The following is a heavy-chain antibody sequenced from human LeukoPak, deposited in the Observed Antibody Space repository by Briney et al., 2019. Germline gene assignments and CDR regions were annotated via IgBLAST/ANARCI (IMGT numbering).Heavy chain of an antibody. D-gene: IGHD6-13*01. V-gene: IGHV3-74*01. J-gene: IGHJ4*02. Sequence: GGSLRLSCAASGFTFSSYWMHWVRPAPGKGLVWVSHINTDGSSTTYGDSAKGRFTVSRENAKNTLFPQMNRLRGEDTAVYYCARGTAATAGIDYWGQGTLVTVSS. CDR1: GFTFSSYW. CDR2: INTDGSST. CDR3: ARGTAATAGIDY.